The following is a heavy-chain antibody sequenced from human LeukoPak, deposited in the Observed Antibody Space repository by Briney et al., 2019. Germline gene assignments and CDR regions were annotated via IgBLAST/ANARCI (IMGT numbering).Heavy chain of an antibody. V-gene: IGHV3-23*01. D-gene: IGHD2-2*01. Sequence: GGSLRLSCAASGFTFSSYEMNWVRQAPGKGLEWVSAICGSDGSRYYADSVKGRFTISRDNSKNTLYLQMNSLRGEDTAVYYCAKGGSPSCYSSSGYWGQGTLVTVSS. J-gene: IGHJ4*02. CDR2: ICGSDGSR. CDR3: AKGGSPSCYSSSGY. CDR1: GFTFSSYE.